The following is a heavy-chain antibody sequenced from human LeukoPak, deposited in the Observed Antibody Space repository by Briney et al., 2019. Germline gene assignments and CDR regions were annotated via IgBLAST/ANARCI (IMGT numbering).Heavy chain of an antibody. CDR3: ARVRDGYNYEYYFDY. CDR1: GFTFSSYA. Sequence: PGGSLRLSCAASGFTFSSYAMHWVRQAPGKGLEWVAVISYDGSNKYYADSVKGRFTISRDNSKNTLYLQMNSLRAEDTAVYYCARVRDGYNYEYYFDYWGQGTLVTTSS. J-gene: IGHJ4*02. V-gene: IGHV3-30-3*01. CDR2: ISYDGSNK. D-gene: IGHD5-24*01.